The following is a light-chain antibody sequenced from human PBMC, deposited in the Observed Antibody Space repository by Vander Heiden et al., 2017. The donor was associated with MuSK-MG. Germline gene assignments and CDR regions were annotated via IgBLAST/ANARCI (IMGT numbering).Light chain of an antibody. CDR2: EVS. V-gene: IGLV2-14*01. CDR1: TSDVGGYYY. Sequence: QSVLTQPASVSGSPGQSIPIACPGSTSDVGGYYYVSWYQQHTGQVPRVILYEVSRRPSGISARFSGSKSGKTASLTISGLQPEDEAVYYCSSYGASGSLVLFGGGTKVTVL. J-gene: IGLJ3*02. CDR3: SSYGASGSLVL.